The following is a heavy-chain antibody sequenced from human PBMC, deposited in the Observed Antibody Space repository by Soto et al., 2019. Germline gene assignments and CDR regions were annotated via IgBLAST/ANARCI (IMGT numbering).Heavy chain of an antibody. D-gene: IGHD6-6*01. CDR2: IDPSDSYT. V-gene: IGHV5-10-1*01. CDR1: GYNFTSYW. CDR3: ASHSRIAARPYYYYGMDV. J-gene: IGHJ6*02. Sequence: PGESLKISCKGSGYNFTSYWISWVRQMPGKGLEWMGRIDPSDSYTNYSPSFQGHVTISADKSISTAYLQWSSLKASDTAMYYCASHSRIAARPYYYYGMDVWGQGTTVTVSS.